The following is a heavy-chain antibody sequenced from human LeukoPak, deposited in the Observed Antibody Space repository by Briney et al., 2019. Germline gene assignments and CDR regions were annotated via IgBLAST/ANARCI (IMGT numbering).Heavy chain of an antibody. J-gene: IGHJ4*02. CDR1: GFTFSSYS. Sequence: GGSLRLSCAASGFTFSSYSMNWVRQAPRKGLEWVSSISSSSYIYYADSVKGRFTISRDNAKNSLYLQMNSLRAEDTAVYYCASLGYCSSTSCLDYWGQGTLVTISS. CDR2: ISSSSYI. CDR3: ASLGYCSSTSCLDY. D-gene: IGHD2-2*01. V-gene: IGHV3-21*01.